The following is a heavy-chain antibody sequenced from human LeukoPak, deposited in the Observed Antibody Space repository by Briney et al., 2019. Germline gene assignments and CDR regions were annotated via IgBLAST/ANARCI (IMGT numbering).Heavy chain of an antibody. CDR3: ARGRSVRAYYYGSGSSTLDY. D-gene: IGHD3-10*01. Sequence: PSETLSLTCAVYGGSFSGYYWSWIRQPPGKGLEWIGEINHSGSTNYNPSLESRVTISVDTSKNQFSLKLSSVTAADTAVYYCARGRSVRAYYYGSGSSTLDYWGQGTLVTVSS. CDR1: GGSFSGYY. V-gene: IGHV4-34*01. CDR2: INHSGST. J-gene: IGHJ4*02.